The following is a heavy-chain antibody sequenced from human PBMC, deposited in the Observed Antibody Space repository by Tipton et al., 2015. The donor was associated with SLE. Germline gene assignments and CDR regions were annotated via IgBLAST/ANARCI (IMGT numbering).Heavy chain of an antibody. CDR3: AAGSLPGLYYYYMDV. D-gene: IGHD3-10*01. CDR2: FQYSGSM. CDR1: GGSISSDSYY. Sequence: TLSLTCSVSGGSISSDSYYWSWIRLLPGKGLEWIGFFQYSGSMYYNPSLESRVTISGHTSDNQFSLTLRSVTAADTAVYYCAAGSLPGLYYYYMDVWGKGTTATVSS. J-gene: IGHJ6*03. V-gene: IGHV4-31*03.